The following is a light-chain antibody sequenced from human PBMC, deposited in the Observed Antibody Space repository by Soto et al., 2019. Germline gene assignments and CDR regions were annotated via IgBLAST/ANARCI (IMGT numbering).Light chain of an antibody. CDR2: EVS. CDR3: SSYTSSSTLVV. J-gene: IGLJ2*01. CDR1: SSDVGSYNR. Sequence: QSVLTQPPSVSGSPGQSVTISCTGTSSDVGSYNRVSWYQQSPGTAPKLMIYEVSNRPSGVSNRFSGSKSGNTASLTISGLQAEDEADYYCSSYTSSSTLVVFGGGTKLTVL. V-gene: IGLV2-18*02.